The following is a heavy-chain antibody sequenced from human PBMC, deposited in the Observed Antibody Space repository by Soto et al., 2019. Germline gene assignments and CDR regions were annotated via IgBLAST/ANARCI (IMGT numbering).Heavy chain of an antibody. CDR2: ISYDGSNK. CDR1: GFTFSSYA. V-gene: IGHV3-30-3*01. CDR3: ARDEARAAPFDY. D-gene: IGHD1-26*01. Sequence: PACCLALSCAASGFTFSSYAMHWVRQAPGKGLEWVAVISYDGSNKYYADSVKGRFTISRDNSKNTLYLQMNSLRAEDTAVYYCARDEARAAPFDYWGQGTLVTVSS. J-gene: IGHJ4*02.